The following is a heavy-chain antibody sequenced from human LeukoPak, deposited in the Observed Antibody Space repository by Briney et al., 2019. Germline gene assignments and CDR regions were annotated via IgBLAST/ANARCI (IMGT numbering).Heavy chain of an antibody. J-gene: IGHJ4*02. Sequence: PSETLSLTCAVYGGSFSGYYWSWIRQPPGKGLEWIGEINHSGSTNYNPSLKSRVTISVDTSKNQFSLKLSSVTAADTAVYYCARVKKAYYYDSSGYFGYWGQRTLVTVSS. CDR2: INHSGST. CDR1: GGSFSGYY. CDR3: ARVKKAYYYDSSGYFGY. D-gene: IGHD3-22*01. V-gene: IGHV4-34*01.